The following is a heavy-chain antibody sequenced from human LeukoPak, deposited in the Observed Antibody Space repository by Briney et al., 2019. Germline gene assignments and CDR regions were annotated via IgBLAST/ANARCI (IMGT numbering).Heavy chain of an antibody. CDR3: AKGAYIVVVEADWFGP. J-gene: IGHJ5*02. CDR2: ISGSGGTT. D-gene: IGHD2-15*01. V-gene: IGHV3-23*01. Sequence: GGSLRLSFAASGXTFSSYTMSWVRQAPGKELECVSGISGSGGTTYYADSVKGRFTISRDNSKNTLYLQMNSLRGEDTAVYYCAKGAYIVVVEADWFGPWGQGTLVTVSS. CDR1: GXTFSSYT.